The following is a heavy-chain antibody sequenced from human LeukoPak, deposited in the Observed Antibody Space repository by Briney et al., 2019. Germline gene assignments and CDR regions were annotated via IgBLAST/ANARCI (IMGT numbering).Heavy chain of an antibody. J-gene: IGHJ3*02. V-gene: IGHV3-7*01. CDR3: ARDGRGLRPAQNAFDI. CDR1: GFTFSSDW. Sequence: PGGSLRLSCAASGFTFSSDWMSWVRQAPGKRLEWVANIKPDGSENYYLDSVKGRFTTSRDNAKNLFYLQMNSLRAEDTAVYYCARDGRGLRPAQNAFDIWGQGTMVTVSS. D-gene: IGHD4-17*01. CDR2: IKPDGSEN.